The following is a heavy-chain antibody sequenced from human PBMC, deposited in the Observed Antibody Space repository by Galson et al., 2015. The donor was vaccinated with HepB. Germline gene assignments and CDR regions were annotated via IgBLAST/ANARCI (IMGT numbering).Heavy chain of an antibody. CDR2: ISSSSSYI. CDR1: GFTFSSYS. CDR3: ASGYCSSTSCSYYYYYYMDV. D-gene: IGHD2-2*03. Sequence: SLRLSCAASGFTFSSYSMNWVRQAPGEGLEWVSSISSSSSYIYYADSVKGRFTISRDNAKNSLYLQMNSLRAEDTAVYYCASGYCSSTSCSYYYYYYMDVWGKGTTVTVSS. J-gene: IGHJ6*03. V-gene: IGHV3-21*01.